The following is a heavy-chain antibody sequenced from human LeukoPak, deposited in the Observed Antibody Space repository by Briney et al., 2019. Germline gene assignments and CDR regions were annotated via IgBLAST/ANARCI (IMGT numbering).Heavy chain of an antibody. CDR2: IKQDGSEK. CDR1: GFTFSSYW. J-gene: IGHJ4*02. V-gene: IGHV3-7*03. Sequence: GGSLRLPCVVSGFTFSSYWMSWVRQAPGKGLEWVANIKQDGSEKYYVDSVKGRFTISRDNVENSLYLQMNSLRAEDTAVYYCARNVDTGVSNKWALFNYWGQGTLVTVSS. D-gene: IGHD5-18*01. CDR3: ARNVDTGVSNKWALFNY.